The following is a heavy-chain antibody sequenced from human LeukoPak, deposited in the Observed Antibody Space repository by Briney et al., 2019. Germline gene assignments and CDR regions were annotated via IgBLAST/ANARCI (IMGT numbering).Heavy chain of an antibody. Sequence: GGSLRLSCAASGFTFSSYAMHWVRQAPGKGLEWVSSISSSSSYIYYADSVKGRFTISRDNAKNSLYLQMNSLRAEDTAVYYCARAAVVRGVIITKGVDYWGQGTLVTVSS. CDR1: GFTFSSYA. CDR3: ARAAVVRGVIITKGVDY. J-gene: IGHJ4*02. D-gene: IGHD3-10*01. V-gene: IGHV3-21*01. CDR2: ISSSSSYI.